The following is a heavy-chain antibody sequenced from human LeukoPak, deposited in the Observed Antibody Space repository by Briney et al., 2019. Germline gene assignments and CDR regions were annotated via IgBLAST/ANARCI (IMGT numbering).Heavy chain of an antibody. Sequence: GGSLRLPCAASGFTFSSYAMHWVRQAPGKGLEWVAVISYDGSNKYYADSVKGRFTISRDNSKNTLYLQMNSLRAEDTAVYYCARGSRRDGYNRGLDYWGQGTLVTVSS. CDR1: GFTFSSYA. CDR3: ARGSRRDGYNRGLDY. D-gene: IGHD5-24*01. J-gene: IGHJ4*02. V-gene: IGHV3-30-3*01. CDR2: ISYDGSNK.